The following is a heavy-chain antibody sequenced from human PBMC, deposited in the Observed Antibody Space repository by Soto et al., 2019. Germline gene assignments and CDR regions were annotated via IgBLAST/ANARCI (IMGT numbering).Heavy chain of an antibody. V-gene: IGHV3-23*01. CDR3: AKCNSQLGSGDAFTL. CDR2: MSASGGSI. D-gene: IGHD1-1*01. Sequence: DEQLLESGGGLVQPGGSLRLSCAASGFTFKTFAMSWVRQAPGTGLEWVSSMSASGGSIYYADSVKGRFTISRDNSKTSLYLEMDSLNAEDTAVFYCAKCNSQLGSGDAFTLWGQGTMVIVSS. CDR1: GFTFKTFA. J-gene: IGHJ3*01.